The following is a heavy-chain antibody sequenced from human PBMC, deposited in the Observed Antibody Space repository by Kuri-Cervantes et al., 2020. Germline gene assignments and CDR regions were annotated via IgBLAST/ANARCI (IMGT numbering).Heavy chain of an antibody. Sequence: GSLRLSCAVYGGSFSGHYWTWIRQPPGKGWEWFGEINHSGSTNYNPSLKSRVTISVDTYKNQFSLKVNSVTAADTAVYYCVRGRRGSSWFSLDSWGQGTRVTVSS. CDR3: VRGRRGSSWFSLDS. CDR1: GGSFSGHY. J-gene: IGHJ4*02. V-gene: IGHV4-34*01. CDR2: INHSGST. D-gene: IGHD6-13*01.